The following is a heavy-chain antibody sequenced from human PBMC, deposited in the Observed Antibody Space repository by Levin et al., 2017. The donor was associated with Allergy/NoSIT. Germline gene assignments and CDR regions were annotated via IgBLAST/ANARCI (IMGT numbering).Heavy chain of an antibody. V-gene: IGHV3-72*01. J-gene: IGHJ4*02. CDR2: IRNKANSYTT. D-gene: IGHD3-16*01. Sequence: GESLKISCAASGFTFSDHYMDWVRQAPGKGLEWVGRIRNKANSYTTEYAASVKGRFTISRDDSQHSLYLQMNSLKTEDTAVYYCARDLREGDYWGQGTLVTVSS. CDR1: GFTFSDHY. CDR3: ARDLREGDY.